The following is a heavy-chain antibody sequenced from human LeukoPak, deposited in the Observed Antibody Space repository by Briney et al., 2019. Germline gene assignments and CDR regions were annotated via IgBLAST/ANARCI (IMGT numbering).Heavy chain of an antibody. CDR2: IYHSGST. D-gene: IGHD3-22*01. V-gene: IGHV4-38-2*02. J-gene: IGHJ4*02. CDR1: GYSISTGYY. Sequence: TSETLSLTCTVSGYSISTGYYWGWVRQPPGKGLEWIGSIYHSGSTYYNPSLKSRVTISVDTSKNQFSLKLSSVTAADTAVYYCARENYYDSCGYLFWGQGTLVTVSS. CDR3: ARENYYDSCGYLF.